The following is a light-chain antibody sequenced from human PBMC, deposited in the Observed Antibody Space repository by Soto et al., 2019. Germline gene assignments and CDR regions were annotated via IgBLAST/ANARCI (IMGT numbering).Light chain of an antibody. J-gene: IGKJ1*01. Sequence: DIQMTQSPSSLSASVVDRVTITCRASQGISSYLNWYQQKPGKAPKLLIYAASSLQSGVPSRFSGSGSGTDFTLTISSLQPEDFATYYCQQSYSTPGTFGQGTKVDIK. V-gene: IGKV1-39*01. CDR1: QGISSY. CDR3: QQSYSTPGT. CDR2: AAS.